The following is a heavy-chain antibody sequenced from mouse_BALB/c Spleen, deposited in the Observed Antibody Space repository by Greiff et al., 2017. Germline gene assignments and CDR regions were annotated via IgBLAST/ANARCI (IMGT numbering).Heavy chain of an antibody. CDR3: ARRGGSSSYYYAMDY. D-gene: IGHD1-1*01. J-gene: IGHJ4*01. Sequence: EVHLVESGGGLVQPGGSRKLSCAASGFTFSSFGMHWVRQAPEKGLEWVAYINSGSSTIYYADTVKGRYTISRDNPKNTLFLQMTSLRSEDTAMYYCARRGGSSSYYYAMDYWGQGTSVTVSS. CDR1: GFTFSSFG. CDR2: INSGSSTI. V-gene: IGHV5-17*02.